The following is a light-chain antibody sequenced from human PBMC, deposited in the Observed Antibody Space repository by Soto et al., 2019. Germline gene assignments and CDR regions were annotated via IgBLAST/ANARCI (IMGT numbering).Light chain of an antibody. V-gene: IGKV1-39*01. CDR1: QTLMNY. Sequence: DIQVTQSPSSLSASVGDRVTITCRTSQTLMNYLNWYQQKPGKAPKLLIYAASNLQSGVPSRFSGSGSGTDFPLTISNLQPEDFATYYCQQSYSDSVTFGQGTNVDIK. CDR2: AAS. J-gene: IGKJ1*01. CDR3: QQSYSDSVT.